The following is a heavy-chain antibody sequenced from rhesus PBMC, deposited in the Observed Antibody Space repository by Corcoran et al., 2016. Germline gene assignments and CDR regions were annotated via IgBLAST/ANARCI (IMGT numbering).Heavy chain of an antibody. J-gene: IGHJ5-1*01. CDR2: IYGSGSST. Sequence: QVQLQESGPGLVTPLETLPLTCAVSGGSFSSNSWSWIRPPPGKGLEWIGYIYGSGSSTNYNPSLKSRVTLSVDTSKNQFSLKLSSVTAADTAVYYCARRGNRFDVWGAGVLVTVSS. CDR3: ARRGNRFDV. V-gene: IGHV4S11*01. CDR1: GGSFSSNS.